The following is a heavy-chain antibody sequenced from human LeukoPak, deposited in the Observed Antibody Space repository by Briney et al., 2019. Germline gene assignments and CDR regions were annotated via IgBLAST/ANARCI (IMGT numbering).Heavy chain of an antibody. J-gene: IGHJ4*02. Sequence: ASVKVSCKASGYTFTSYYMHWVRQAPGQGLEWMGIINPSGGSTSYAQKFQGRVTMTRDTSTSTVYMELSSLRSEDTAVYYCAREPYTHYYDSSGEFDYWGQGTLVTVSS. CDR3: AREPYTHYYDSSGEFDY. CDR1: GYTFTSYY. V-gene: IGHV1-46*01. D-gene: IGHD3-22*01. CDR2: INPSGGST.